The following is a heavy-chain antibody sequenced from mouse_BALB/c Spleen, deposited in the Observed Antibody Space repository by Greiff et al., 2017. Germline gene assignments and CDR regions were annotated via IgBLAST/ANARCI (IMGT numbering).Heavy chain of an antibody. CDR3: ARVYYYGSSLDY. CDR2: ISYDGSN. V-gene: IGHV3-6*02. J-gene: IGHJ2*01. CDR1: GYSITSGYY. D-gene: IGHD1-1*01. Sequence: EESGPGLVKPSQSLSLTCSVTGYSITSGYYWNWIRQFPGNKLEWMGYISYDGSNNYNPSLKNRISITRDTSKNQFFLKLNSVTTEDTATYYCARVYYYGSSLDYWGQGTTLTVSS.